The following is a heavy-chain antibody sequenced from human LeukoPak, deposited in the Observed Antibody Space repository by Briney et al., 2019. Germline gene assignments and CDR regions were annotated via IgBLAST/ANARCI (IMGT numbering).Heavy chain of an antibody. D-gene: IGHD4-17*01. CDR1: GGTFSSYA. V-gene: IGHV1-69*01. CDR2: IIPIFGTA. CDR3: ARDEAAGANNWFDP. Sequence: SVTVSCTASGGTFSSYAISWVRQAPGQGLEWMGGIIPIFGTANYAQKFQGRVTITADESTSTAYMELSSLRSEDTAVYYCARDEAAGANNWFDPWGQGTLVTVSS. J-gene: IGHJ5*02.